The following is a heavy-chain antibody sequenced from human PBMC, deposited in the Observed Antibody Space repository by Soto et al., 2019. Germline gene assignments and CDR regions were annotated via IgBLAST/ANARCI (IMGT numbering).Heavy chain of an antibody. J-gene: IGHJ6*02. CDR3: ARANRFRSDYVIGSLDA. Sequence: EVQLVESGGGLVQPGGSLRLSCAASGFTFSAYAMSWVRRTPGKGLEWVSVISGTGTTTYYAGSVEGRFIISRDKANNRLCLQMNNLRAEDTAKYYCARANRFRSDYVIGSLDAWGQGTTVTVSS. CDR1: GFTFSAYA. V-gene: IGHV3-23*04. D-gene: IGHD5-12*01. CDR2: ISGTGTTT.